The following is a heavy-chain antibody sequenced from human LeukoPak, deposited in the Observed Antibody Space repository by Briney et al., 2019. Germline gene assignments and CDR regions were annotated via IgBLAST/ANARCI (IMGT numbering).Heavy chain of an antibody. D-gene: IGHD6-19*01. J-gene: IGHJ3*01. CDR2: IGSAGNT. V-gene: IGHV3-13*04. CDR3: ARGWGTSAWYVPTS. CDR1: GFTFSTYD. Sequence: GGSVRLSCAASGFTFSTYDMHWARQATGKGLEWVSTIGSAGNTYSPGSVKRRVTISRENAKNSLYLQMNSLRAGDTAVYYCARGWGTSAWYVPTSWGQGRIVSVSS.